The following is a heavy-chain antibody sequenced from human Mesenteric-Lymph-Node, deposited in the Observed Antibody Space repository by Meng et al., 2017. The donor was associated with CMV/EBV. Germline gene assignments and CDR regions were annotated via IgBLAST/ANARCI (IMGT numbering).Heavy chain of an antibody. CDR3: AGGAAGGYYYYGMDV. Sequence: GSLRLSCAASGFTFDDYGMSWVRQAPGKGLEWVSGINWNGGSTVYADSVKGRFTISRDNAKNSLYLQMNSLRAEDTALYYCAGGAAGGYYYYGMDVWGQGTTVTVSS. J-gene: IGHJ6*02. CDR1: GFTFDDYG. CDR2: INWNGGST. D-gene: IGHD1-26*01. V-gene: IGHV3-20*04.